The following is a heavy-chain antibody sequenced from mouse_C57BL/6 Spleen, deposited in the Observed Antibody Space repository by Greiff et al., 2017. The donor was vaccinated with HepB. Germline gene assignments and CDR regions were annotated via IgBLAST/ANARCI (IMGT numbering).Heavy chain of an antibody. CDR3: ARAGRYSNLYAMDY. Sequence: VXLQQSGAELVKPGASVKLSCKASGYTFTSYWMQWVKQRPGQGLEWIGEIDPSDSYTNYNQKFKGKATLTVDTSSSTAYMQLSSLTSEDSAVYYCARAGRYSNLYAMDYWGQGTSVTVSS. J-gene: IGHJ4*01. V-gene: IGHV1-50*01. D-gene: IGHD2-5*01. CDR1: GYTFTSYW. CDR2: IDPSDSYT.